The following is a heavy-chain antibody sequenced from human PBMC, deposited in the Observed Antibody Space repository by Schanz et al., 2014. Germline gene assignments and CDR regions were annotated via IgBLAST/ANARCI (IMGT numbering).Heavy chain of an antibody. CDR2: IRPDGSDQ. J-gene: IGHJ3*02. V-gene: IGHV3-7*04. CDR1: GFTFSDHH. D-gene: IGHD4-17*01. CDR3: AKDPHKDYGGKPQTFDI. Sequence: EVQLVESGGGLVQPGGSLRLSCAASGFTFSDHHMDWVRQAPGKGLEWVAIIRPDGSDQHYVDSVKGRFTISRDNSNNTLYLHMNRLRDEDTALYYCAKDPHKDYGGKPQTFDIWGQGTMVTVSS.